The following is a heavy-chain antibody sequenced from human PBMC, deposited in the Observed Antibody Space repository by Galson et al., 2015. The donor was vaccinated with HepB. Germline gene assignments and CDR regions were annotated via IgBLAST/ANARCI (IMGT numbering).Heavy chain of an antibody. D-gene: IGHD4-23*01. Sequence: SLRLSCAASGFTFSSYAMHWVRQAPGKGLEWVAVISYDGSNKYYADSVKGRFTISRDNSKNTLYLQMNSLRAEDTAVYYCASHYGGTYYGMDVWGQGTTVTVSS. CDR3: ASHYGGTYYGMDV. CDR2: ISYDGSNK. J-gene: IGHJ6*02. CDR1: GFTFSSYA. V-gene: IGHV3-30*04.